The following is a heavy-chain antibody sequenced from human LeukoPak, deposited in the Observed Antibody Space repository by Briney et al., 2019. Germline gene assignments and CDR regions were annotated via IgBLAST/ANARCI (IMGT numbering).Heavy chain of an antibody. CDR1: GYTFTSYG. CDR3: ARSGSYAHDAFDI. J-gene: IGHJ3*02. V-gene: IGHV1-18*01. CDR2: INGYNGNT. D-gene: IGHD3-10*01. Sequence: ASVKVSCKASGYTFTSYGISWVRQAPGQGLEWMGWINGYNGNTNYAQNFQGRFTMTTDTSTSTGYMELRSLRSDDTAVYYCARSGSYAHDAFDIWGQGTMVTVSS.